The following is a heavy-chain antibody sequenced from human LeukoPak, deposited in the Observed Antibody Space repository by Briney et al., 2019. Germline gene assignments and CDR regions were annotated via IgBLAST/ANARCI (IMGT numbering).Heavy chain of an antibody. J-gene: IGHJ5*02. V-gene: IGHV4-34*01. CDR3: ARNTTEVVTAKWFDP. Sequence: PSETLSLTCAVYGGSFSGYYWSWIRQPPGKGLEWIGEINHSGSTNYNPSLKSRVTISVDTSKNQFSLKLSSVTAADTAVYYCARNTTEVVTAKWFDPWGQGTLVTVSS. CDR1: GGSFSGYY. CDR2: INHSGST. D-gene: IGHD2-21*02.